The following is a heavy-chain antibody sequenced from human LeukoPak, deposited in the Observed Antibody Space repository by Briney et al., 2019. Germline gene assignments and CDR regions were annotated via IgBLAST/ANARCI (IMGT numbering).Heavy chain of an antibody. J-gene: IGHJ3*01. Sequence: GGSLRLSCAASGFTFSSYAMSWVRQAPGKGLEWVSSISGSGMLTYYADSVKGRYTISRDNSKNTLYLQMSSLRAEDTATFYCAKYYYASGGRGNDAFDVWGQGTLVTVSS. CDR2: ISGSGMLT. CDR1: GFTFSSYA. D-gene: IGHD3-22*01. CDR3: AKYYYASGGRGNDAFDV. V-gene: IGHV3-23*01.